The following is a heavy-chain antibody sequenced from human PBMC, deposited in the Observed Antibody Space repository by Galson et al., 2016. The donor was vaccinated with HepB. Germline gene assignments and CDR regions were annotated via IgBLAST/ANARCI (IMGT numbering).Heavy chain of an antibody. CDR2: INAGDGHT. CDR1: GYTFTTYA. Sequence: SVKVSCKASGYTFTTYAMHWVRQAPGQRLEWMGWINAGDGHTKYSQRFQGRVTITGDTSASTAYMDLSSLRSEDTAVYYRARDYVIVVAGAFDHWGQGTLVTVSS. J-gene: IGHJ4*02. CDR3: ARDYVIVVAGAFDH. V-gene: IGHV1-3*01. D-gene: IGHD6-19*01.